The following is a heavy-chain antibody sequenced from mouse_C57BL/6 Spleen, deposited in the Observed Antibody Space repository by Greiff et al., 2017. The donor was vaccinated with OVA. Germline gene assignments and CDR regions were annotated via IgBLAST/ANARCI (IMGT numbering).Heavy chain of an antibody. D-gene: IGHD2-5*01. CDR1: GFTFSDYY. V-gene: IGHV5-16*01. CDR3: AREGSYYSNYGFAY. J-gene: IGHJ3*01. CDR2: INYDGSST. Sequence: EVKVVESEGGLVQPGSSMKLSCTASGFTFSDYYMAWVRQVPEKGLEWVANINYDGSSTYYLDSLKSRFIISRDNAKNILYLQMSSLKSEDTATDYCAREGSYYSNYGFAYWGQGTLVTVSA.